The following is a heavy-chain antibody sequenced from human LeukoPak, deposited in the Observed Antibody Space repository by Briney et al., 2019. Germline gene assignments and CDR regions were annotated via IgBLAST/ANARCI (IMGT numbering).Heavy chain of an antibody. CDR1: GGSISSGDYY. J-gene: IGHJ6*02. Sequence: SETLSLTCTVSGGSISSGDYYWSWIRQPPGKGLEWIGYIYYSGSTYYNPSLKSRVTILVDTSKNQFSLKLSSVTAADTAVYYCARVSYYYGMDVWGQGTTVTVSS. CDR3: ARVSYYYGMDV. V-gene: IGHV4-30-4*01. CDR2: IYYSGST.